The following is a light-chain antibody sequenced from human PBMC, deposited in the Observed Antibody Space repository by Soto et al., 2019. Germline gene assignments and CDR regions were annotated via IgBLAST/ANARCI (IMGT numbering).Light chain of an antibody. V-gene: IGLV2-14*01. CDR1: SSDIGAYDY. Sequence: QSVLTQPASLSGSPGQSITISCTGTSSDIGAYDYVSWFQQHPGKAPKLMISEVNNRPSGVSNRFSGSKSGNTASLTVSGLQAEDEADYYCVSFAGGTYVFGTGTKVTVL. CDR2: EVN. CDR3: VSFAGGTYV. J-gene: IGLJ1*01.